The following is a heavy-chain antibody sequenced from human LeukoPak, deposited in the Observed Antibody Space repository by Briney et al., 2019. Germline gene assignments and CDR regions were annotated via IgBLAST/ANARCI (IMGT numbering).Heavy chain of an antibody. J-gene: IGHJ3*02. D-gene: IGHD6-13*01. V-gene: IGHV4-39*02. CDR3: ARDHGYSHAFDI. CDR1: GGSISSSSYY. CDR2: IYYSGST. Sequence: SETLSLTCTVPGGSISSSSYYWGWIRQPPGKGLEWIGSIYYSGSTYYNPSLKSRVTISVDTSKNQFSLKLSSVTAADTAVYYCARDHGYSHAFDIWGQGTMVTVSS.